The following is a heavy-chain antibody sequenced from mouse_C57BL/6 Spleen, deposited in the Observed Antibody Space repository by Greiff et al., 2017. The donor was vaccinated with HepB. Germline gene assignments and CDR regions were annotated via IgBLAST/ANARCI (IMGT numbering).Heavy chain of an antibody. D-gene: IGHD6-2*01. V-gene: IGHV5-17*01. Sequence: EVMLVESGGGLVQPRGSLKLCCAASGFTFSDYGMYSVRQVPEKGLEWVAYISSGSSTIYYADTVKGRFTLSRDNAKNTLFLQMTSLRSEDTALYYGERDVESVPSHHWAHGATPIDSS. CDR1: GFTFSDYG. CDR2: ISSGSSTI. CDR3: ERDVESVPSHH. J-gene: IGHJ2*01.